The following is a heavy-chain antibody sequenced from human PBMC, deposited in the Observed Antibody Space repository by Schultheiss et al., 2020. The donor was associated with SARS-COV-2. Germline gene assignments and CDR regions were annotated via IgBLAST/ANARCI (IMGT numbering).Heavy chain of an antibody. CDR3: ARARVGATGYYYYYMDV. D-gene: IGHD1-26*01. Sequence: ASVKVSCKASGYTFTGYYMHWVRQAPGQGLEWMGWINPNSGGTNYAQKFQGRVTMTRDTSISTAYMELSRLRSDDTAVYYCARARVGATGYYYYYMDVLGKGTTVTVSS. V-gene: IGHV1-2*02. J-gene: IGHJ6*03. CDR1: GYTFTGYY. CDR2: INPNSGGT.